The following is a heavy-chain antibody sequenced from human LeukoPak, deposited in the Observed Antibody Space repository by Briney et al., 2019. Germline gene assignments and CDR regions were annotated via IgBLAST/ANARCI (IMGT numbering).Heavy chain of an antibody. J-gene: IGHJ4*02. D-gene: IGHD6-13*01. CDR2: IYSGGST. CDR1: GFTFSNYV. V-gene: IGHV3-53*01. CDR3: ARDLAAGTDY. Sequence: GGSLRLSCVAAGFTFSNYVMSWVRQAPGKGLEWVSVIYSGGSTYYADSVKGRFTISRDNSKNTLYLQMNSLRAEDTAVYYCARDLAAGTDYWGQGTLVTVSS.